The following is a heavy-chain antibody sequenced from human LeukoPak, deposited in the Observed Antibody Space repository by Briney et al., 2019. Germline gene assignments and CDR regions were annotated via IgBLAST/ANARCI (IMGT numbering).Heavy chain of an antibody. CDR3: ARRGGIIRGVASYYYMDV. D-gene: IGHD3-10*01. Sequence: SETLSFTATVFAYSISSGNYGGWTRQPPGGGLEWIGTFNHSGSPSYNPSLKSRVTISVDTSKNQFSLKLSSVTAADTAAYYCARRGGIIRGVASYYYMDVWGKGTTVTISS. CDR2: FNHSGSP. CDR1: AYSISSGNY. V-gene: IGHV4-38-2*02. J-gene: IGHJ6*03.